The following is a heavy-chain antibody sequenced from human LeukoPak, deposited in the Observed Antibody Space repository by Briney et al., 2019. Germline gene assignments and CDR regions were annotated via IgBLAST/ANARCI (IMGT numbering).Heavy chain of an antibody. Sequence: SVTLSCKVAAYTLTESHMHRARQELGKGLEASRGFFPQNGEQIYAQNSQDKVTITEDTSTDTANIELSSLRTKATAVYYCATGVVVIPNNSTYTYDATIRDYWGQGTLVTVPS. D-gene: IGHD2-15*01. CDR2: FFPQNGEQ. V-gene: IGHV1-24*01. CDR1: AYTLTESH. CDR3: ATGVVVIPNNSTYTYDATIRDY. J-gene: IGHJ4*02.